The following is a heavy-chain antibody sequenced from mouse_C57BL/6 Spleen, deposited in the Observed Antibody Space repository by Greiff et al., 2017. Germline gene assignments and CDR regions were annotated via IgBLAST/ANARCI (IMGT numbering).Heavy chain of an antibody. CDR3: ARSVYYYAIDY. CDR1: GYTFTSYW. Sequence: QVQLQQSGAELVKPGASVKLSCKASGYTFTSYWMHWVKQRPGQGLEWIGMIHPNSGSTNYNEKFKSKDTLTVDKSSSTAYMQLSSLSSEDSAVXYCARSVYYYAIDYWGQGTLVTVSA. J-gene: IGHJ4*01. CDR2: IHPNSGST. V-gene: IGHV1-64*01.